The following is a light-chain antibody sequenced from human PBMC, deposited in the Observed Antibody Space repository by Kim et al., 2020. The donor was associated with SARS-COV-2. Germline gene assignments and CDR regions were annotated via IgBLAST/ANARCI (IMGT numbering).Light chain of an antibody. CDR2: GVS. CDR3: TSYTSSNDWV. J-gene: IGLJ3*02. V-gene: IGLV2-14*04. CDR1: SSDVGGYNY. Sequence: SITISCTGTSSDVGGYNYVSWYQQHPGNVPKLMIYGVSKRPSGISNRFSGSKSGNTASLTISGLQAEDEADYYCTSYTSSNDWVFGGGTQLTVL.